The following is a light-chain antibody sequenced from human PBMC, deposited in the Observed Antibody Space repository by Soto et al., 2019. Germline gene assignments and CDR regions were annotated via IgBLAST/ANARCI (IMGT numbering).Light chain of an antibody. CDR1: QSVSRN. CDR2: DAS. CDR3: QQRSNWPPMVT. Sequence: EIVLTQSPGTLSLSAGELATLSSTAIQSVSRNLAWYQQKPGQAPRLLIYDASNRATGIPARFSGSGSVTDFTLTISSLEPEDFAVYYCQQRSNWPPMVTFGQGTRLEIK. J-gene: IGKJ5*01. V-gene: IGKV3-11*01.